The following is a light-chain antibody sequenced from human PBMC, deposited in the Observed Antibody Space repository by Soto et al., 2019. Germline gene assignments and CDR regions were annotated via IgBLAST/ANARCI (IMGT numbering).Light chain of an antibody. V-gene: IGKV1-9*01. CDR2: GAS. J-gene: IGKJ3*01. CDR1: QGIANF. CDR3: QQLTSFPIP. Sequence: IQLTQSPSSLSASVGDRVTISCRASQGIANFLAWYQQKPGKAPKLLIYGASTLQSGVPSRFSGSGSGTDFTLPISSLQPEDFATYYCQQLTSFPIPFGPGTKVDIK.